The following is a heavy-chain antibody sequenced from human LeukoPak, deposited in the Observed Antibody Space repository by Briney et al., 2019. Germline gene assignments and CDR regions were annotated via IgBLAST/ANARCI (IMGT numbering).Heavy chain of an antibody. CDR2: ISPILGIE. CDR1: GGTFRNYA. Sequence: GSSVKVSCKASGGTFRNYAISWVRQAPGQGLEWMGRISPILGIENYAQKFQGRVTITADKSTSTAYMELSSLRSEDTALYYCARAMIRGVKDYYYYGMDVWGQGTTVTVSS. CDR3: ARAMIRGVKDYYYYGMDV. D-gene: IGHD3-10*01. J-gene: IGHJ6*02. V-gene: IGHV1-69*04.